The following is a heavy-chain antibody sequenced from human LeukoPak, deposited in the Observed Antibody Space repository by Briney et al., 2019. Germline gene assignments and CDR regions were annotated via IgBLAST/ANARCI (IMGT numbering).Heavy chain of an antibody. J-gene: IGHJ6*02. V-gene: IGHV3-21*01. D-gene: IGHD3-16*01. CDR3: AKSWVYYYYGMDV. CDR1: GFTFSSYS. CDR2: ISSSSSYI. Sequence: GGSLRLSCAASGFTFSSYSMNWVRQAPGKGLEWVSSISSSSSYIYYADSVKGRFTISRDNAKNSLYLQMNSLRAEDTAVYYCAKSWVYYYYGMDVWGQGTTVTVSS.